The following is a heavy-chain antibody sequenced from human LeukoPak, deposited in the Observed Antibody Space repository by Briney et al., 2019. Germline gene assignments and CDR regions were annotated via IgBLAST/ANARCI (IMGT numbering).Heavy chain of an antibody. CDR2: IWYDGSNK. J-gene: IGHJ6*02. CDR3: ARDSSSSGWYVYYYYYGMDV. D-gene: IGHD6-19*01. CDR1: GFTFSNYN. Sequence: TGGSLRLSCAASGFTFSNYNMNWVRQAPGKGLEWVAVIWYDGSNKYYADSVKGRFTISRDNSKNTLYLQMNSLRAEDTAVYYCARDSSSSGWYVYYYYYGMDVWGQGTTVTVSS. V-gene: IGHV3-33*08.